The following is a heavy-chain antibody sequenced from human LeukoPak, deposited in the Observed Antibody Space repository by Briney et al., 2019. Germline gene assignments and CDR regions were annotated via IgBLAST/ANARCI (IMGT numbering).Heavy chain of an antibody. CDR3: ARVYDFLSGPSAVFDP. CDR1: GGSISSGGYY. D-gene: IGHD3-3*01. J-gene: IGHJ5*02. V-gene: IGHV4-31*03. CDR2: IYYSGST. Sequence: SETLSLTCTVSGGSISSGGYYWSWIRQHPGKSLEWIGYIYYSGSTYYNPSLKSRVTISVDTSKNQFSLKLSSVTAADTAVYYCARVYDFLSGPSAVFDPWGQGTLVTVSS.